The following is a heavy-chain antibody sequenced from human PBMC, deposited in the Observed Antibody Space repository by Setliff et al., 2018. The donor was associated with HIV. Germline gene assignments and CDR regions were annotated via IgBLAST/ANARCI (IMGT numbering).Heavy chain of an antibody. CDR1: GFTLHEYT. J-gene: IGHJ4*02. V-gene: IGHV3-20*04. CDR3: AKDYSSGWFDY. Sequence: GSLRLSCAASGFTLHEYTMTWVRQAPGKGLEWICGISWNGDSTNYADSVKGRFTISRDNAKNSLFLEMTNLRAEDTAVYYCAKDYSSGWFDYWGQGTLVTVSS. D-gene: IGHD6-19*01. CDR2: ISWNGDST.